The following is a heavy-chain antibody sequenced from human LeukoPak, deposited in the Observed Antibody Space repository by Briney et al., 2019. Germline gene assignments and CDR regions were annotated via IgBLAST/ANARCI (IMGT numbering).Heavy chain of an antibody. J-gene: IGHJ3*02. CDR1: GGSISSGDYY. D-gene: IGHD2-2*01. CDR3: AREEAGIVVVPAARGHAFDI. CDR2: IYYSGST. Sequence: SQTLSLTCTVSGGSISSGDYYWGWIRQPPGRGLEWIGYIYYSGSTYYNPSLKSRLTISVDTSKNQFSLKLSSVTAADTAVYYCAREEAGIVVVPAARGHAFDIWGQGTMVTVSS. V-gene: IGHV4-30-4*08.